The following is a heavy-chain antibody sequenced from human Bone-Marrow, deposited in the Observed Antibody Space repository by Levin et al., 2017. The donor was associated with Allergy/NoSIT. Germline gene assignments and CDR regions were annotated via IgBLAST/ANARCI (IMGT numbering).Heavy chain of an antibody. CDR3: ARGGMTSTWDARHFDL. V-gene: IGHV4-4*07. Sequence: SQTLSLTCSVSGASVNDFYWTWIRQSAEKGLEWVGRLHHGGNTNYNASLMGRASTSIDKSKNQFSLHLTSVTAADTAVYYCARGGMTSTWDARHFDLWGQGILVTVSS. CDR2: LHHGGNT. CDR1: GASVNDFY. D-gene: IGHD2-2*01. J-gene: IGHJ4*02.